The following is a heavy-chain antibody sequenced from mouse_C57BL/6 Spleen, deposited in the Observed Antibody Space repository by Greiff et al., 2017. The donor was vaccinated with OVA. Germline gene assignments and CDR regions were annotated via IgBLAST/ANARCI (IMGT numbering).Heavy chain of an antibody. Sequence: EVQLQQSGPELVKPGASVKISCKASGYTFTDYYMNWVKQSHGKSLEWIGDINPNNGGTSYNQKFKGKATLTVDKSSSTAYMELRSLTSEDSAVYYCARPSPYYYGSSPYYFDDWGQGTTLTVSS. J-gene: IGHJ2*01. CDR1: GYTFTDYY. D-gene: IGHD1-1*01. CDR2: INPNNGGT. CDR3: ARPSPYYYGSSPYYFDD. V-gene: IGHV1-26*01.